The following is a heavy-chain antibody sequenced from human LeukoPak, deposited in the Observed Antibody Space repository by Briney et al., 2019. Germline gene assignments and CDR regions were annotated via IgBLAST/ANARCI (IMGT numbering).Heavy chain of an antibody. CDR3: ARDRYYDSSGYYGY. J-gene: IGHJ4*02. V-gene: IGHV3-74*01. D-gene: IGHD3-22*01. Sequence: GGSLRLSCAASGFTFSSYWMHWVRQAPGKGLVWVSRINSDGSSTSYADSVKGRFTISRDNAKNTLYLQLNSLRAEDTAVYYGARDRYYDSSGYYGYWGQGTLVTVSS. CDR2: INSDGSST. CDR1: GFTFSSYW.